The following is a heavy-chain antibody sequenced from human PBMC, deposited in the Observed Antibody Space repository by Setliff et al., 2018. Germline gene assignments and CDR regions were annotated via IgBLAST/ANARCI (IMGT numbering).Heavy chain of an antibody. CDR2: IRYDGSNK. D-gene: IGHD3-22*01. J-gene: IGHJ4*02. CDR3: AKGLKSSGPDWYFDY. CDR1: EFRFSIYG. Sequence: GGSLRLSCTTSEFRFSIYGMHWVRQAPGKGLECVAFIRYDGSNKYYADSVKGRFTISRDNSKNTLYLQMNSLRAEDTAVYYCAKGLKSSGPDWYFDYWGPGTLVTVSS. V-gene: IGHV3-30*02.